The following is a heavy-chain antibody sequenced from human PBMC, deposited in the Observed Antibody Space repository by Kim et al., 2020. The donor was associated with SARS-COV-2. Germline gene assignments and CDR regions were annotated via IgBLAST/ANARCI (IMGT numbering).Heavy chain of an antibody. D-gene: IGHD2-2*01. CDR2: ISADGDVT. CDR1: GFRFDEYA. J-gene: IGHJ6*02. CDR3: AKDVCSSTSCPYNYYYGMDV. Sequence: GGSLRLSCEASGFRFDEYAMHWVRQAPGKGLEWVSLISADGDVTYYGDSVKGRFTISRDNSKNSLYLQMNSLRTEDTAFYYCAKDVCSSTSCPYNYYYGMDVWGHGPTVIVSS. V-gene: IGHV3-43*02.